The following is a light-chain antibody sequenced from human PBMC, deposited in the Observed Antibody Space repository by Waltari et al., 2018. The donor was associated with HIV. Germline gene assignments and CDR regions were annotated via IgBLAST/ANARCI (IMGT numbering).Light chain of an antibody. Sequence: ARAQPPSVSGSPGQSTTISCADIATNAFPWYQLHPGKAPKVILYAAERRPSGISSRFSGFRAGKNAYLKISGLQAEDEADYFCCAYVGYGTKFVFGTGTRVTVL. V-gene: IGLV2-23*01. CDR3: CAYVGYGTKFV. CDR1: ATNA. CDR2: AAE. J-gene: IGLJ1*01.